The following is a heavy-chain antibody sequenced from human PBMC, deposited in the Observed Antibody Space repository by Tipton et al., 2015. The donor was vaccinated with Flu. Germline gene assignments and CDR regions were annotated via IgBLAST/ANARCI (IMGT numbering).Heavy chain of an antibody. CDR3: ARDTLGSGYDYYFGY. CDR2: IIPVIPVP. D-gene: IGHD5-12*01. CDR1: GGNFKTYA. V-gene: IGHV1-69*04. Sequence: VQLVQSGAEVKKPGSSVKVSCKASGGNFKTYAFSWVRQAPGQGLEWIGRIIPVIPVPKYAEKFQDRVTLTADTPTSTVYMELSSLRSDDTATYYCARDTLGSGYDYYFGYWGQGTQVTVSS. J-gene: IGHJ4*02.